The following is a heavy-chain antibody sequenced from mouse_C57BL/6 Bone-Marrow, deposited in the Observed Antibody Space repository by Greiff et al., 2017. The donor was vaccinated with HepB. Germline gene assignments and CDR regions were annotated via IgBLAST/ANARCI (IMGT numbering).Heavy chain of an antibody. Sequence: DVHLVESGGGLVKPGGSLKLSCAASGFTFSSYAMSWVRQTPEKRLEWVATISDGGSYTYYPDNVKGRFTISRDNAKNNLYLQMSHLKSEDTAMYYCARANYSSSYLYYAMDYWGQGTSVTVSS. V-gene: IGHV5-4*01. J-gene: IGHJ4*01. D-gene: IGHD1-1*01. CDR2: ISDGGSYT. CDR3: ARANYSSSYLYYAMDY. CDR1: GFTFSSYA.